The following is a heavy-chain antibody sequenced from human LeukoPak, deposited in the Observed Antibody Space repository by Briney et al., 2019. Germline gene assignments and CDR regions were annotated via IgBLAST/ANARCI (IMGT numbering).Heavy chain of an antibody. Sequence: GASVKVSCKASGYTFTTYTIHWVRQAPGQRLEWMGWINAGNGNTKYSQEFQDRVTITRDTSASTAYMELRRLRSDDTAVYYCARDSSYLLGTIDYPGQGTLVTVSP. V-gene: IGHV1-3*01. J-gene: IGHJ4*02. D-gene: IGHD1-7*01. CDR3: ARDSSYLLGTIDY. CDR2: INAGNGNT. CDR1: GYTFTTYT.